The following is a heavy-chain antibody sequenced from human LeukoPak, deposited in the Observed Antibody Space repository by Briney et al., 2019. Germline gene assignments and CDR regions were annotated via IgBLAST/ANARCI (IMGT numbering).Heavy chain of an antibody. CDR1: GGTFSSYA. CDR2: IIPILGIA. J-gene: IGHJ6*02. CDR3: VAAAQIVAYYGMDV. V-gene: IGHV1-69*04. Sequence: GASAKVSCKASGGTFSSYAISWVRQAPGQGLEWMGRIIPILGIANYAQKFQGRVTITADKSTSTAYMELSSLRSEDTAVYYCVAAAQIVAYYGMDVWGQGTTVTVSS. D-gene: IGHD5-12*01.